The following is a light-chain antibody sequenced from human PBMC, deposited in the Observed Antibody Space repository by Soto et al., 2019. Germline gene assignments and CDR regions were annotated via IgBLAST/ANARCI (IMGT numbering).Light chain of an antibody. V-gene: IGKV1-17*01. Sequence: MTQSPSTLSVSPGERATLSCRASQSVSSNLAWYQQRPGKAPKRLIYAASSLQSGVPSRFSGSGSGTEFTLTISSLQPEDFATYYCLQHNSYPVTFGQGTKVDIK. CDR3: LQHNSYPVT. CDR1: QSVSSN. J-gene: IGKJ1*01. CDR2: AAS.